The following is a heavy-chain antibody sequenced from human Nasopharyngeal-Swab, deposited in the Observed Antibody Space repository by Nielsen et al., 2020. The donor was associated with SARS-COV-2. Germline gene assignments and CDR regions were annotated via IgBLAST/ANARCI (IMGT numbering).Heavy chain of an antibody. V-gene: IGHV3-30*04. CDR3: ARDPAGYGDYAGAAFDI. CDR2: LSYDGSRT. J-gene: IGHJ3*02. CDR1: GFTFNNYA. D-gene: IGHD4-17*01. Sequence: GESLKIFCAASGFTFNNYAMHWVRQAPGKGLEWVAVLSYDGSRTYYADSVKGRSTISRDNSKNTLYLEMNSLRADDAAMYYCARDPAGYGDYAGAAFDIWGQGTMVTVSS.